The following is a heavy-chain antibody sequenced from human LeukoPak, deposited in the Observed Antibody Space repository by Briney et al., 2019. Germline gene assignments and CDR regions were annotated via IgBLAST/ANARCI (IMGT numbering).Heavy chain of an antibody. V-gene: IGHV4-39*01. CDR2: IYYSGST. D-gene: IGHD4-17*01. Sequence: PSETLSLTCTVSGGSISSSSYYWGWIRQPPGKGLEWIGSIYYSGSTYYNPSLKSRVTISVDTSKNQSSLKLSSVTAADTVVYYCARPAYGDYDDAFDIWGQGTMVTVSS. CDR3: ARPAYGDYDDAFDI. J-gene: IGHJ3*02. CDR1: GGSISSSSYY.